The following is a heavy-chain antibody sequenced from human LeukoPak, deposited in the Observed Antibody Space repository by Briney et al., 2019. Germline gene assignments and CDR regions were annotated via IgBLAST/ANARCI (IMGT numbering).Heavy chain of an antibody. CDR2: NSGSGGST. Sequence: GGSLRLSCAASGFTFSSYAMSWVRQAPGKGLEWVSANSGSGGSTYYADSVKGRFTISRDNSKNTLYLQMNSLRAEDTAVYYCAKSGSGYYYDSSGLDYWGQGTLVTVSS. D-gene: IGHD3-22*01. CDR1: GFTFSSYA. J-gene: IGHJ4*02. CDR3: AKSGSGYYYDSSGLDY. V-gene: IGHV3-23*01.